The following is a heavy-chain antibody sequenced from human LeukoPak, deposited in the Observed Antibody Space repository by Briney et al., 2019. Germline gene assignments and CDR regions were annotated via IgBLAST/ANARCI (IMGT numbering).Heavy chain of an antibody. V-gene: IGHV4-4*02. J-gene: IGHJ4*02. CDR1: GGSISSSNW. CDR3: ARNQNLHRGNIAAHKARLDY. CDR2: INHSGST. Sequence: SGTLSLTCAVSGGSISSSNWWSWIRQPPGKGLEWIGEINHSGSTNYNPSLKSRVTISVDTSKNQFSLKLSSVTAADTAVYYCARNQNLHRGNIAAHKARLDYWGQGTLVTVSS. D-gene: IGHD6-13*01.